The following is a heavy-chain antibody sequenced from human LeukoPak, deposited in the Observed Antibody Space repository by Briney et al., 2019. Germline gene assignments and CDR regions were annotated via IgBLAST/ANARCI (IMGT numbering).Heavy chain of an antibody. CDR2: IYHSGST. Sequence: PSETLSLTCTVSGYSISSGYYWGWIRQPPGNGLEWIGSIYHSGSTYYNPSLKSRVTISVDTSKNQFSLKLSSVTAADTAVYYCARRRRSSIAATLNAWGQGTLVTVSS. J-gene: IGHJ4*02. CDR3: ARRRRSSIAATLNA. V-gene: IGHV4-38-2*02. D-gene: IGHD6-6*01. CDR1: GYSISSGYY.